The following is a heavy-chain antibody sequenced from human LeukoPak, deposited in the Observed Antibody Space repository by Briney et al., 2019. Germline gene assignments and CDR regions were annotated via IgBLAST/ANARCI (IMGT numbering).Heavy chain of an antibody. J-gene: IGHJ6*03. Sequence: SETLSLTCTVSAGSISSYYWSWIRQPAGKGLEWIGRIYTSGNSNYNPSLRSRVTMSVDTSKNQFSLKLSSVTAADTAVYYCARDPSTGGGYYYYYMDVWGKGTTVTISS. V-gene: IGHV4-4*07. CDR3: ARDPSTGGGYYYYYMDV. CDR2: IYTSGNS. D-gene: IGHD4-17*01. CDR1: AGSISSYY.